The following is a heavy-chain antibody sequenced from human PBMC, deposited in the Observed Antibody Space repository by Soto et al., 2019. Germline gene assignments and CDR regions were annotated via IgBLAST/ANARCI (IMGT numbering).Heavy chain of an antibody. Sequence: ASVKVSCKASGYTFTGYYMHWVRQAPGQGLEWMGWINPNSGSTNYAQKFQGWVTMTRDTSISTAYMELSRLRSDDTAVYYCARDPHYYDSSGYYAFDIWGQGTMVTVSS. CDR1: GYTFTGYY. D-gene: IGHD3-22*01. V-gene: IGHV1-2*04. CDR2: INPNSGST. J-gene: IGHJ3*02. CDR3: ARDPHYYDSSGYYAFDI.